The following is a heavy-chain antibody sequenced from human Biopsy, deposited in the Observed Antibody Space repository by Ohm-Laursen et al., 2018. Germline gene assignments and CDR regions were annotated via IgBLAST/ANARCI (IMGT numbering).Heavy chain of an antibody. CDR1: GFTFSGFS. CDR3: ARSVGIMAAPIDY. Sequence: SLRLSCSASGFTFSGFSMNWVRQAPGKGLEWVSSISASGNHIYYTDSVKGRFTVSRDNGKNSVYLQMNSLRVEDTAVYYCARSVGIMAAPIDYWGQGTLVTVSS. V-gene: IGHV3-21*04. D-gene: IGHD3-16*01. J-gene: IGHJ4*02. CDR2: ISASGNHI.